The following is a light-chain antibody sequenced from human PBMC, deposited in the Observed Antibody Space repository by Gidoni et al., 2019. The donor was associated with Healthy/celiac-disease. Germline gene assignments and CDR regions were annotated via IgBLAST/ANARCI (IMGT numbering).Light chain of an antibody. J-gene: IGKJ2*01. Sequence: IVMTQSPLSLPVTPAEPASISCRSSQSLLHSNGYNYLDWYLQQPGQSPQLLIYLGSNRASGVPDRFSGSGSGTDFTLKISRVEAEDVGVYYCMQALQTPMYTFGQGTKLEIK. CDR2: LGS. V-gene: IGKV2-28*01. CDR3: MQALQTPMYT. CDR1: QSLLHSNGYNY.